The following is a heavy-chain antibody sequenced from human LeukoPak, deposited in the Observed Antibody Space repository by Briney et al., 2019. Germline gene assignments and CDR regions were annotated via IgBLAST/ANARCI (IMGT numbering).Heavy chain of an antibody. CDR1: GYTFSSYG. J-gene: IGHJ4*02. Sequence: GASVKVSCKTSGYTFSSYGISWLRQAPGQGLEWMGWISAYKGDTDYAQKFQGRLTVTRDTSTSTAYMELQSLTSDDTAVYYCARADIVVVADATPVGSAFEYWGQGALITVS. CDR2: ISAYKGDT. V-gene: IGHV1-18*01. D-gene: IGHD2-15*01. CDR3: ARADIVVVADATPVGSAFEY.